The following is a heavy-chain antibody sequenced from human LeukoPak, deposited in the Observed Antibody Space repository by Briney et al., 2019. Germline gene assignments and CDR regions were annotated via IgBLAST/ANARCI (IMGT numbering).Heavy chain of an antibody. CDR1: GFTFSTYG. CDR3: ARRTDYFDY. Sequence: GGSLRLSCAASGFTFSTYGMHWVRQAPGKGLEWVAVIWYDGSNKYYADSVKGRFTISRDNSKNTLYLQMTSLRAEDTAVYYCARRTDYFDYWGQGTLVTVSS. V-gene: IGHV3-33*01. J-gene: IGHJ4*02. CDR2: IWYDGSNK.